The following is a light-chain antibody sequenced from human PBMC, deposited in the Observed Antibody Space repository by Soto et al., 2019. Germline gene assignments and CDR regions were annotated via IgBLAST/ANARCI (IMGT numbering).Light chain of an antibody. Sequence: AIQLTQSPSSLSASVGDRVSITCRASQGISSALAWYQHKPGKAPKILIYDASSLQSGVPSRFSGSESGTECTFTISSLQPEDFATYYCQQVKTNPFTFGQGTRLEIK. CDR2: DAS. CDR1: QGISSA. CDR3: QQVKTNPFT. J-gene: IGKJ5*01. V-gene: IGKV1-13*02.